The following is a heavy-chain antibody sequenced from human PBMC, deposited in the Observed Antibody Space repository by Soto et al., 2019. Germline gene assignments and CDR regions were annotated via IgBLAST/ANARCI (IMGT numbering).Heavy chain of an antibody. V-gene: IGHV5-10-1*01. CDR3: ARHIQPRSSTSCYLIPPYGMDV. CDR1: GYSFTSYW. D-gene: IGHD2-2*01. J-gene: IGHJ6*02. CDR2: IDPSDSYT. Sequence: PGESLKISCKGSGYSFTSYWISWVRQMPGKGLEWMGRIDPSDSYTNYSPSFQGHVTISADKSISTAYLQWSSLKASDTAMYYCARHIQPRSSTSCYLIPPYGMDVWGQGTTVTVSS.